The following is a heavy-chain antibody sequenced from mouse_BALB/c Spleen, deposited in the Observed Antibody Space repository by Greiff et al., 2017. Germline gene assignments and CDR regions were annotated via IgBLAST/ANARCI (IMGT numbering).Heavy chain of an antibody. CDR2: ISDGGSYT. Sequence: EVKVVESGGGLVQPGGSLKLSCAASGFTFSDYYMYWVRQTPEKRLEWVATISDGGSYTYYPDSVKGRFTISRDNAKNNLYLQMSSLKSEDTAMYYCARASGYWGQGTLVTVSA. D-gene: IGHD3-1*01. J-gene: IGHJ3*01. CDR3: ARASGY. V-gene: IGHV5-4*02. CDR1: GFTFSDYY.